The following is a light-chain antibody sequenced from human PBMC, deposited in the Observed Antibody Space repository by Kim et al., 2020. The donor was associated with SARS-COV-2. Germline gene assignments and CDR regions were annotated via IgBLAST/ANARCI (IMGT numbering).Light chain of an antibody. CDR2: EYN. CDR1: NLGGKY. Sequence: SVSPGQTASITCSGDNLGGKYPAWYQQKPGQSPVLVIYEYNKRPSGIPARFSGSYYGNTATLTISGAQTMDEADYYCQAWDSSTAVFGGGTQLTVL. V-gene: IGLV3-1*01. J-gene: IGLJ3*02. CDR3: QAWDSSTAV.